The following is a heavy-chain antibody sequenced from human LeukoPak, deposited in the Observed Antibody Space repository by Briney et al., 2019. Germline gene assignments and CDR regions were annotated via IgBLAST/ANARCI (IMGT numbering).Heavy chain of an antibody. CDR3: ARDLIDTMIVVTPYDAFDI. Sequence: ASVKVSRKASGYTFTDYYMHWVRQAPGQGLEWMGRINPNKGGTNYAQKFQGRVTMTRDTSISTAYMELSRLRSDDTAVYYCARDLIDTMIVVTPYDAFDIWGQGTMVTVSS. CDR2: INPNKGGT. CDR1: GYTFTDYY. J-gene: IGHJ3*02. V-gene: IGHV1-2*06. D-gene: IGHD3-22*01.